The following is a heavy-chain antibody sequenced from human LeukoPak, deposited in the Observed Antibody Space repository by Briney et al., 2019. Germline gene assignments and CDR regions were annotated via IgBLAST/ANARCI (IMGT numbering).Heavy chain of an antibody. V-gene: IGHV3-66*01. CDR1: GFTVSSNY. Sequence: GGSLRLSCAASGFTVSSNYMSWVRQAPGKGLEWVSVIYSGGSTYYADSVKGRFTISRDNSKNSLYLQMNSLRAEDTAVYYCARDSGSSWYSNWFDPWGQGTLVTVSS. J-gene: IGHJ5*02. D-gene: IGHD6-13*01. CDR3: ARDSGSSWYSNWFDP. CDR2: IYSGGST.